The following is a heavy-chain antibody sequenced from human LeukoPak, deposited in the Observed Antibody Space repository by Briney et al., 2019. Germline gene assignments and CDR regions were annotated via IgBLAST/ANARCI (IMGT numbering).Heavy chain of an antibody. J-gene: IGHJ4*02. D-gene: IGHD3-10*01. Sequence: SETLSLTCAVYGGSFSGYYWSWIRQPPGKGLEWIGNVYYSGSTYYNPSLKSRITISVDTSKNQFSLKLSSVTAADTAVYYCARDNYYGSGSYRGFDYWGQGTLVTVSS. CDR3: ARDNYYGSGSYRGFDY. V-gene: IGHV4-34*01. CDR1: GGSFSGYY. CDR2: VYYSGST.